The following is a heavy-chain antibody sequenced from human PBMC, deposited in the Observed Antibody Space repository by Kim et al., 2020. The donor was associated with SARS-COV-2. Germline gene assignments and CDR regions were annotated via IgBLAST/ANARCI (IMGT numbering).Heavy chain of an antibody. D-gene: IGHD3-10*01. J-gene: IGHJ4*02. CDR2: INHSGST. Sequence: SETLSLTCAVYGGSFSGYYWSWIRQPPGKGLEWIGEINHSGSTNYNPSLKSRVTISVDTSKNQFSLKLSSVTAADTAVYYCARGAGITMVRGEFPEDYWGQGTLVTVSS. CDR3: ARGAGITMVRGEFPEDY. V-gene: IGHV4-34*01. CDR1: GGSFSGYY.